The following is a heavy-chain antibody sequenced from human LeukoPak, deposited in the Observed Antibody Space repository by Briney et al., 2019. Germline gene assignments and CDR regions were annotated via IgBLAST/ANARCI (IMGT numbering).Heavy chain of an antibody. J-gene: IGHJ4*02. V-gene: IGHV1-24*01. D-gene: IGHD1-26*01. Sequence: VASVKVSCKVSGYTLTELSMHWVRQAPGKGLEWMGGFDPEDGETIYAQKFQGRVTMTEGTSTDTAYMELSSLRSEDTAVYYCATWTGGMWWELLGLHFDYWGQGTLVTVSS. CDR3: ATWTGGMWWELLGLHFDY. CDR2: FDPEDGET. CDR1: GYTLTELS.